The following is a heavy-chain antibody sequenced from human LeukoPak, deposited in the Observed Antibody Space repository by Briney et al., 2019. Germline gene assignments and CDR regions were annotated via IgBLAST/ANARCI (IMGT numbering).Heavy chain of an antibody. CDR3: ARAITGNWNDNGYFDY. Sequence: PGGSLRLSCAASGFTFSNYGMHWVRQAPGEGLEYVSGINYNGGSTYYANSVKGRFTVSRDNSKNTLYLQVGGLTTEDMAVYYCARAITGNWNDNGYFDYWGQGTLVTVSS. J-gene: IGHJ4*02. V-gene: IGHV3-64*01. CDR1: GFTFSNYG. D-gene: IGHD1-20*01. CDR2: INYNGGST.